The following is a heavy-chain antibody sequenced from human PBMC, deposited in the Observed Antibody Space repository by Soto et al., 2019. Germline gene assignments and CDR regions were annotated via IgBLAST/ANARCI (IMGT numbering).Heavy chain of an antibody. CDR1: GFSLTTNEMS. CDR3: VHRGWSGGSCYCFDY. J-gene: IGHJ4*02. V-gene: IGHV2-5*02. Sequence: QITLKESGPTLVKPTQTLTLTCTFSGFSLTTNEMSVGWIRQPPGKAPEWLALIYWDDDKRYSPSLKSRLTITSDASKNPVDLTMTNMDPVDRATYYGVHRGWSGGSCYCFDYWGQGTLVTVSS. D-gene: IGHD2-15*01. CDR2: IYWDDDK.